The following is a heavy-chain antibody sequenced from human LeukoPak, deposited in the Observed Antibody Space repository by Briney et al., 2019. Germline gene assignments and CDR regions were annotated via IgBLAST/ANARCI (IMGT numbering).Heavy chain of an antibody. CDR2: ISGSGGST. J-gene: IGHJ4*02. CDR3: AKGAYYDSSGYYYGLQI. V-gene: IGHV3-23*01. CDR1: GFTFSSYG. Sequence: PGGSLRLSCAASGFTFSSYGMSWVRQAPGKGLEWVSAISGSGGSTYYADSVKGRFTISRDNSKNTLYLQMNSLRADDTAVYYCAKGAYYDSSGYYYGLQIWGLGTLVTVSS. D-gene: IGHD3-22*01.